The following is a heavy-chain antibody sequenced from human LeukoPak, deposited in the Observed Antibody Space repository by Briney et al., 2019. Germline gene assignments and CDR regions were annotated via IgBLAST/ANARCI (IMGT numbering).Heavy chain of an antibody. Sequence: PSETLSLTCTVSGGSISTSNYYWGWIRQPPGKGLEWIGNIFYSGSTYYNPSLKSRVTISLDTSKNQFSLKLSSVTAADTAVYYCARANTAMVLYFDYWGQGTLVTVSS. V-gene: IGHV4-39*07. CDR1: GGSISTSNYY. CDR3: ARANTAMVLYFDY. CDR2: IFYSGST. D-gene: IGHD5-18*01. J-gene: IGHJ4*02.